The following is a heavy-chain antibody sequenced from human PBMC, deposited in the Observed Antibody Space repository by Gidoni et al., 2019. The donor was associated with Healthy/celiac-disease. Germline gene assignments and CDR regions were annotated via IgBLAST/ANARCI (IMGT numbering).Heavy chain of an antibody. J-gene: IGHJ1*01. CDR1: GFSLSTSGVG. V-gene: IGHV2-5*02. D-gene: IGHD6-13*01. CDR2: IYWDDDK. Sequence: QITLKESGPTLVKPTQTLTLTCTFSGFSLSTSGVGVGWIRQPPGKALEWLALIYWDDDKRYSPSLKSRLTITKDTSKNQVVLTMTNMDPVDTATYYCAHRGGESIAAAEIVFQHWGQGTLVTVSS. CDR3: AHRGGESIAAAEIVFQH.